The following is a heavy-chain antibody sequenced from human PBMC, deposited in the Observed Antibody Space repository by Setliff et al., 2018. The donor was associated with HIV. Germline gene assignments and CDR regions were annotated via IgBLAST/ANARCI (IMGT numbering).Heavy chain of an antibody. V-gene: IGHV3-30*04. D-gene: IGHD1-7*01. CDR1: GFTFSSYA. CDR2: ISYDGSNK. Sequence: HPGGSLRLSCAASGFTFSSYAMHWVRQAPGKGLEWVAVISYDGSNKYYADSVKGRFTISRDNSKNTLYLQMNSLRAEDTAVYYCAREVLTGTTGSPSYYYYYMDVWGKGTTVTVSS. J-gene: IGHJ6*03. CDR3: AREVLTGTTGSPSYYYYYMDV.